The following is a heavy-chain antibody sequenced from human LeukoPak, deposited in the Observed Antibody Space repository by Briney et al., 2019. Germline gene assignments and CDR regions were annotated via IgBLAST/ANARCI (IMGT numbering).Heavy chain of an antibody. CDR1: GYTFTSYD. J-gene: IGHJ4*02. D-gene: IGHD3-22*01. CDR3: VRDGSYYDSSGYYYLY. CDR2: MNPNSGNT. V-gene: IGHV1-8*01. Sequence: ASVKVSCKASGYTFTSYDINWVRQATGQGLEWMGWMNPNSGNTGYAQKFQGRVTMTRNTSISTAYMELSSLRSEDTAVYYCVRDGSYYDSSGYYYLYWGQGTLVTVSS.